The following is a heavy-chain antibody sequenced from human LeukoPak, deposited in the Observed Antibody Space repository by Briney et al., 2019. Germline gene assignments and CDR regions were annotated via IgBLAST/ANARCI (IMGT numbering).Heavy chain of an antibody. V-gene: IGHV4-34*01. CDR1: GVSFSGYY. J-gene: IGHJ4*02. CDR2: INHSGST. CDR3: ARHGDYGETGH. Sequence: SETLSLTSAVYGVSFSGYYWSWIRQPPGKGLEWIGEINHSGSTNYNPSLKSRVTISVDTSKNQFSLKLSSVTAADTAVYYCARHGDYGETGHWGQGTLVTVSS. D-gene: IGHD4-17*01.